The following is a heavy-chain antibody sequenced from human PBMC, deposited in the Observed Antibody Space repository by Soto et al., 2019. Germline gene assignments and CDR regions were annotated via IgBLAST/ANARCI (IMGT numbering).Heavy chain of an antibody. D-gene: IGHD3-10*01. Sequence: EVLLLDSGGGLVQPGGSLRLSCAASGFTFSNYAMTWVRQAPGKGPERISTVNNGGGGTYYADSVKGRFNISRDTSKNTLYLQVSSLRAEDTAVYYCAKERLGRGIDYWSQGILVTVSS. J-gene: IGHJ4*02. V-gene: IGHV3-23*01. CDR3: AKERLGRGIDY. CDR1: GFTFSNYA. CDR2: VNNGGGGT.